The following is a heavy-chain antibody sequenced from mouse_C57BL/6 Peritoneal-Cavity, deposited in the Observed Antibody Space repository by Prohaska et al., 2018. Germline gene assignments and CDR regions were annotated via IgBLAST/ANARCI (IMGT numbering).Heavy chain of an antibody. CDR2: IYPGEGDT. CDR1: GYAFSSYW. CDR3: ARRRGPYAMDY. V-gene: IGHV1-80*01. Sequence: QVQLQQSGAELVKPGASVKISCKASGYAFSSYWMNWVKQRPGKGLEWIGKIYPGEGDTNYNGKFKGKATRTADKASSTAYMQLSSLTSEDSAVYFCARRRGPYAMDYWGQGTSVTVSS. J-gene: IGHJ4*01.